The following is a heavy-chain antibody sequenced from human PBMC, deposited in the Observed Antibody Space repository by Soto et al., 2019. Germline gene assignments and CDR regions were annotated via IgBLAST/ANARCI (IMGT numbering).Heavy chain of an antibody. J-gene: IGHJ6*02. CDR3: ASSRPNRRITIFGVVPYYYYYGMDV. V-gene: IGHV1-69*06. CDR1: GGTFSSYA. D-gene: IGHD3-3*01. Sequence: PVKVSCKASGGTFSSYAISWVRQAPGQGLEWMGGIIPIFGTANYAQKFQGRVTITADKSTSTAYMELSSLRSEDTAVYYCASSRPNRRITIFGVVPYYYYYGMDVWGQGTTVTVSS. CDR2: IIPIFGTA.